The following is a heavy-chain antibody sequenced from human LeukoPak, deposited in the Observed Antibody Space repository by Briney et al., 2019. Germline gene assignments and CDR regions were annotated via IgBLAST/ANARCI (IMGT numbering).Heavy chain of an antibody. Sequence: SQTLSLTCAVYGASFSGYYWSCIRHPPGNGLEWIGEINHSGSTYYNPSFKSRVTISVDTSKNQFSLKLSSVTAADTAVYYCARDRRNIVVVPAATLDYWGQGTLVTVSS. CDR1: GASFSGYY. CDR3: ARDRRNIVVVPAATLDY. V-gene: IGHV4-34*01. D-gene: IGHD2-2*01. CDR2: INHSGST. J-gene: IGHJ4*02.